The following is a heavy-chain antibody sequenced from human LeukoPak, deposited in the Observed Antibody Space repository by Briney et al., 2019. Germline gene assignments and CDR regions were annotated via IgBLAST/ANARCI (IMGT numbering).Heavy chain of an antibody. CDR3: ARDWVGDDFWSGYYYFDY. J-gene: IGHJ4*02. D-gene: IGHD3-3*01. V-gene: IGHV4-4*07. Sequence: SETLSLTCTVSGGSISSYYRSWIRQPAGKGLEWIGRIYTSGSTNYNPSLKSRVTMSVDTSKNQFSLKLSSVTAADTAVYYCARDWVGDDFWSGYYYFDYWGQGTLVTVSS. CDR2: IYTSGST. CDR1: GGSISSYY.